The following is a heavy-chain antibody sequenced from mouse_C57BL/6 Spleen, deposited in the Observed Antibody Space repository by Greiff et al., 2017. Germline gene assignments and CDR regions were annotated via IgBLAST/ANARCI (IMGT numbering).Heavy chain of an antibody. V-gene: IGHV1-58*01. J-gene: IGHJ2*01. Sequence: VQLQQSGAELVRPGSSVKMSCTTSGFTFTSYGINWVKQRPGQGLEWMGYIYIGNGYTEYNEKFKGKATLTSDTSSSTAYMQLSRLTSEDAAIYFCAIITTVVGGYWGQGTTLTVSS. CDR3: AIITTVVGGY. CDR2: IYIGNGYT. D-gene: IGHD1-1*01. CDR1: GFTFTSYG.